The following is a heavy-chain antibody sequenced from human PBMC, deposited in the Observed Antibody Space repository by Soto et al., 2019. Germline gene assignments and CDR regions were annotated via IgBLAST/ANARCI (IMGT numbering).Heavy chain of an antibody. CDR3: TRGAGAPWVRFDS. Sequence: PSETLSLTCGVSGYSITSGFYWGWVRQSPGKGLEWIGTISYSAKTFYNPSLASRFSMAVDSSKNQFSLRLTSVTAADTALHSCTRGAGAPWVRFDSWGRGILVTVSS. D-gene: IGHD3-16*01. CDR2: ISYSAKT. V-gene: IGHV4-38-2*01. J-gene: IGHJ4*02. CDR1: GYSITSGFY.